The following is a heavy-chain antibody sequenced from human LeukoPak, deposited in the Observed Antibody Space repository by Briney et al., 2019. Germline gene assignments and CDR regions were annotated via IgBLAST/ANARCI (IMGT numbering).Heavy chain of an antibody. CDR1: GYSFTSYW. J-gene: IGHJ5*02. CDR3: PRLEGYSSSWYLENWFDP. CDR2: IYPGDSDT. V-gene: IGHV5-51*01. D-gene: IGHD6-13*01. Sequence: GESLKISCKGSGYSFTSYWIGWVRQMPGKGLEWMGIIYPGDSDTRYSPSFQGQVTISADKSISTAYLQWSSLKASDTAMYYCPRLEGYSSSWYLENWFDPWGQGTLVTVPS.